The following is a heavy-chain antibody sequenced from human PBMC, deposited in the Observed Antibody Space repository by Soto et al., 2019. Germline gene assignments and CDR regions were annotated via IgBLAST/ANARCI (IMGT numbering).Heavy chain of an antibody. J-gene: IGHJ5*02. CDR3: ARLICASSICYFPAWFDP. D-gene: IGHD2-21*01. Sequence: QVQLQESGPGLVKPSQTLSLTCTVSGDSINSDGYFWSWIRQHPRRGLEWRGSVYHFGTTYYNPSLSSRLNMSMDTSKNQSSLNLNSVTAADTAVYYCARLICASSICYFPAWFDPWGRGTLVTVSS. CDR2: VYHFGTT. CDR1: GDSINSDGYF. V-gene: IGHV4-31*03.